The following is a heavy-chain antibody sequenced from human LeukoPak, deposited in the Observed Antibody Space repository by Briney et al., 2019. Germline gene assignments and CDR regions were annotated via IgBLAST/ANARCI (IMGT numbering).Heavy chain of an antibody. D-gene: IGHD6-19*01. Sequence: GGSLRLSCAASGFTVSSNYMSWVRQAPGKGLEWVSVIYSGGSTYYADYVEGRFTISRDNSKNTLYLQVNSLRAEDTAVYYCARGAEEQWLVKIFQYFDRWGRGTLVTVSS. CDR3: ARGAEEQWLVKIFQYFDR. CDR1: GFTVSSNY. V-gene: IGHV3-53*01. J-gene: IGHJ2*01. CDR2: IYSGGST.